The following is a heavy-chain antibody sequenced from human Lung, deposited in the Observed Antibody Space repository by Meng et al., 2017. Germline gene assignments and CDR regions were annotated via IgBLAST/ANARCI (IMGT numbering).Heavy chain of an antibody. D-gene: IGHD3-10*01. J-gene: IGHJ5*02. CDR3: ARGSITMVRGVSVFDP. CDR1: GGSISSSNW. CDR2: IYHSGST. Sequence: ESGPGLVNPSGPLSLTCAVSGGSISSSNWWSWVRQPPGKGLEWIGEIYHSGSTNYNPSLKSRVTISVDKSKNQFSLKLSSVTAADTAVYYCARGSITMVRGVSVFDPWGQGTLVTVSS. V-gene: IGHV4-4*02.